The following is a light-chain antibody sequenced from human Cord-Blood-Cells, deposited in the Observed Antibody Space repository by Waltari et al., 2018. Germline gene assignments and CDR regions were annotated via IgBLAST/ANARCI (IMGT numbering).Light chain of an antibody. J-gene: IGKJ1*01. CDR1: QSVSSSY. V-gene: IGKV3-20*01. CDR3: QHYGSSPWT. Sequence: EIVLTQSPGTLSLSPGERATLSCRASQSVSSSYLAWYQQKPGQAPRLLIYRASSRATGIPDSFSGSGSGTDFTLTISRLEPEDFAVYYCQHYGSSPWTFGQGTKVEIK. CDR2: RAS.